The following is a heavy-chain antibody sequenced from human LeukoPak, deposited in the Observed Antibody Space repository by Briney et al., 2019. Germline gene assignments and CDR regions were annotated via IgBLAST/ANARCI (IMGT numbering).Heavy chain of an antibody. CDR1: GFTFSSYA. CDR2: ISGSGGST. Sequence: LTGGSLRLSCAASGFTFSSYAMTWVRQAPGKGLEWVSGISGSGGSTYYADSVKGRFTISRDNSKNTLYLQMNSLRAEDTAVYYCAKGLNSYGYFEAAGYWGQGTLVTVSS. V-gene: IGHV3-23*01. D-gene: IGHD5-18*01. CDR3: AKGLNSYGYFEAAGY. J-gene: IGHJ4*02.